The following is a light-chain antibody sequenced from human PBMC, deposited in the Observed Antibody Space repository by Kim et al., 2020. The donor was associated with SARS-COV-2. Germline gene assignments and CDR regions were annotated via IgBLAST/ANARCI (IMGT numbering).Light chain of an antibody. CDR3: NSRDSSGNHLV. CDR1: SLRSYY. V-gene: IGLV3-19*01. J-gene: IGLJ3*02. CDR2: GKN. Sequence: ALGQKVRSTCQGASLRSYYASWYQQKPGQAPVLVIYGKNNRPSGIPDRFSGSSSGNTASLTITGAQAEDEADYYCNSRDSSGNHLVFGGGTQLTVL.